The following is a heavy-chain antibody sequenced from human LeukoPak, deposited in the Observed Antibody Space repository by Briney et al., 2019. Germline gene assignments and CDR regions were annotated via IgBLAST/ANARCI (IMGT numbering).Heavy chain of an antibody. CDR3: ARGNYYDSSGLPFDH. Sequence: SETLSLTCAVYGGSFSGYYWSWIRQPPGKGREWIGEINHSGSANYYPSLKSRVTMSVDTSKNQFSLNLSSVTAADTAVYYCARGNYYDSSGLPFDHWGQGTLVTVSS. CDR1: GGSFSGYY. CDR2: INHSGSA. D-gene: IGHD3-22*01. V-gene: IGHV4-34*01. J-gene: IGHJ4*02.